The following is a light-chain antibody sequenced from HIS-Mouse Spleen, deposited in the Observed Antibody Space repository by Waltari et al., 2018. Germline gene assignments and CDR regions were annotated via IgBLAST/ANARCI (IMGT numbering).Light chain of an antibody. J-gene: IGLJ3*02. CDR2: STN. V-gene: IGLV8-61*01. CDR1: SGSVLTSSY. Sequence: QTVVTQEPSFSVSPGGTVPLTCRFSSGSVLTSSYPSRYQQTPGQAPRTLIYSTNTRSSGVPDRFSGSILGNKAALTITGAQADDESDYYCVLYMGSGIWVFGGGTKLTVL. CDR3: VLYMGSGIWV.